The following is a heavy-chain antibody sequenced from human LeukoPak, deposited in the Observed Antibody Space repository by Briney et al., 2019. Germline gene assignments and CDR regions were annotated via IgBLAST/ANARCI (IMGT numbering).Heavy chain of an antibody. J-gene: IGHJ3*02. CDR2: IYYSGST. Sequence: SETLSLTCTVSGGSISSSSYYWGWIRQPPGKGLEWIGSIYYSGSTYYNPSLKSRVTISVDRSKNQFSLELSSVAAADTAIYYCARYTGGDLAFDIWGQGTMVTVSS. CDR3: ARYTGGDLAFDI. D-gene: IGHD2-21*02. CDR1: GGSISSSSYY. V-gene: IGHV4-39*07.